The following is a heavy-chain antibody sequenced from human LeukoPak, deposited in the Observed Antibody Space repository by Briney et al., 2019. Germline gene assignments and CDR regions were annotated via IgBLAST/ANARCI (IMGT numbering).Heavy chain of an antibody. Sequence: GRSLRLSCAASGFTFSSYGMHWVRQAPGKGLEWVAVISYDGSNKYYADSVKGRFTISRDNSKNTLYLQMNSLRAEDTAVYYWAKDPYRVWGSYRTYWGQGTLVTVSS. D-gene: IGHD3-16*02. V-gene: IGHV3-30*18. CDR1: GFTFSSYG. CDR2: ISYDGSNK. CDR3: AKDPYRVWGSYRTY. J-gene: IGHJ4*02.